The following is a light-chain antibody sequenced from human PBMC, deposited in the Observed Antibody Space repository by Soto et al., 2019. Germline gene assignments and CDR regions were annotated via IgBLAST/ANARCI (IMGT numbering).Light chain of an antibody. CDR1: QSIMTY. V-gene: IGKV1-39*01. CDR3: QQSYKLPYT. J-gene: IGKJ2*01. CDR2: VAS. Sequence: DVQLTQSPSSLSASVGDTVTIACRASQSIMTYLSWYQYKPGRAPKALIYVASRLQNGVPSRFSGSGSGTEFTLTINNLQPEDFATYYCQQSYKLPYTFDQGTNLE.